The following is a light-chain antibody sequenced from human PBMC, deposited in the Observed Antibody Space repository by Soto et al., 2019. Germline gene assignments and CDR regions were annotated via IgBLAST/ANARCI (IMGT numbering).Light chain of an antibody. Sequence: VMKQAPATLSVSPGERATLSCRASQSVSSNLAWYQQRPGQPHRLLISGAYTRATGIPARFSGSGSGTEFTLTISSLQSEEFALYYCNQRQSWPRTVGQGTQVDIK. CDR2: GAY. CDR1: QSVSSN. CDR3: NQRQSWPRT. J-gene: IGKJ1*01. V-gene: IGKV3-15*01.